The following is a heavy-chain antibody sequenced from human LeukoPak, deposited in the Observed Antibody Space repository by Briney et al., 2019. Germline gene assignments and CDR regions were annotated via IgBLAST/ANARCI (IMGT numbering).Heavy chain of an antibody. CDR2: ISGSGGST. J-gene: IGHJ1*01. V-gene: IGHV3-23*01. D-gene: IGHD3-22*01. CDR1: GFTFSSYA. CDR3: AKERYYYDSTRMVFQH. Sequence: LAGGSLRLSCAASGFTFSSYAMSWVRQAPGKGLEWVSAISGSGGSTYYADSVKGRFTISRDNSKNTLYLQMNSLRAEDTAVYYCAKERYYYDSTRMVFQHWGQGTLVTVSS.